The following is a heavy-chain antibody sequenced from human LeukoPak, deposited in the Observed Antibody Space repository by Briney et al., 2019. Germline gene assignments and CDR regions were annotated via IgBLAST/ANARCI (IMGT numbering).Heavy chain of an antibody. CDR1: GFTFSSYA. Sequence: GGSPRLSCAASGFTFSSYAMSWVRQAPGKGLEWVSAISGSGGSTYYADSVKGRFTISRDNSKNTLYLQMNSLRAEDTAVYYCARSIKLRISWGNAFDIWGQGTMVTVSS. CDR3: ARSIKLRISWGNAFDI. D-gene: IGHD3-16*01. J-gene: IGHJ3*02. V-gene: IGHV3-23*01. CDR2: ISGSGGST.